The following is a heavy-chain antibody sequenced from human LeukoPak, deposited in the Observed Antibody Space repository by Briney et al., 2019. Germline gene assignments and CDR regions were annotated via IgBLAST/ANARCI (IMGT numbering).Heavy chain of an antibody. J-gene: IGHJ3*02. V-gene: IGHV4-34*01. CDR2: INHRGST. Sequence: SVTLSLTCAVYGGSFSGYYWSWIRQPPGKGLEWIGKINHRGSTYYSPSLKSRVTISVDTSKNQFSLRLTSVTAADTAVYYCARPVYCSSTTCAGPFHIWGQGTMVTVSS. CDR1: GGSFSGYY. D-gene: IGHD2-2*01. CDR3: ARPVYCSSTTCAGPFHI.